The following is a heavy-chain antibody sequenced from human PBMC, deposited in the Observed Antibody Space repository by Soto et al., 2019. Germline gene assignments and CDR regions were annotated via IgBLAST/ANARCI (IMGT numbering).Heavy chain of an antibody. J-gene: IGHJ4*02. V-gene: IGHV4-30-2*01. CDR2: IYHSGST. D-gene: IGHD5-12*01. CDR3: AAGGGLPRYY. CDR1: GGSFSSGGYS. Sequence: QLQLQESGSGLVKPSQTLSLTCAVSGGSFSSGGYSWSWIRQPPGKALEWIGNIYHSGSTYYNPSLKSRVTISVDRTKNQLSLKLSSVPAADTAVDYCAAGGGLPRYYWGQGTLVTVSS.